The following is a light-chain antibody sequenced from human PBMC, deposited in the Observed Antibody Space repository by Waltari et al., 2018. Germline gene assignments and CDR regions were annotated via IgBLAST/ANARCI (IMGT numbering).Light chain of an antibody. CDR1: QSLVHSDGNTY. CDR2: KVS. J-gene: IGKJ1*01. CDR3: MQGTDWPRWT. Sequence: DVVMTQSPLSLPVTLGQPATISCRSSQSLVHSDGNTYLSWFQQRPGQSPRRLIYKVSKRDSGVPDRFSGSGSGTGFTLKISRVEAEDVGVYYCMQGTDWPRWTFGQGTKVEIK. V-gene: IGKV2-30*02.